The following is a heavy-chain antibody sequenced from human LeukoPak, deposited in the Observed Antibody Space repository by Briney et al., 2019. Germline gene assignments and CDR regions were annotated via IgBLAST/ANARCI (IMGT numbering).Heavy chain of an antibody. V-gene: IGHV4-38-2*02. CDR2: FYHGGST. CDR3: ARTTATYIAAARAFDI. Sequence: PSETLSLTCTVSGYSISTGYYWDWIRQPPGKGLEWIGTFYHGGSTYYNPSLKSRVTISVDTSKNQFSLKLSSVTAADTAVYYCARTTATYIAAARAFDIWGQGTMVTVSS. J-gene: IGHJ3*02. D-gene: IGHD6-13*01. CDR1: GYSISTGYY.